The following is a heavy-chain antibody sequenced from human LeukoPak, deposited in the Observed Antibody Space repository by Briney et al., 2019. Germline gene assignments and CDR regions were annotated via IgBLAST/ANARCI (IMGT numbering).Heavy chain of an antibody. D-gene: IGHD2-21*02. CDR2: ISGSGGST. V-gene: IGHV3-23*01. Sequence: GGSLRLSCAASGFTFSSYAMSWVRQAPGKGPEWVSAISGSGGSTYYADSVKGRFTISRDNSKNTLYLQMNSLRAEDTAVYYCASPSGVVVTAPDYWGQGTLVTVSS. J-gene: IGHJ4*02. CDR3: ASPSGVVVTAPDY. CDR1: GFTFSSYA.